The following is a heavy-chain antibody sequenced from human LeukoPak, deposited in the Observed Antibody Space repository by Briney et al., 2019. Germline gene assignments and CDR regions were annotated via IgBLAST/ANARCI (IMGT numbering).Heavy chain of an antibody. D-gene: IGHD5-18*01. Sequence: SETLSLTCTVSGGSVSSSNHYWGWIRQPPGKGLEWIGYIYSSENINYNPSLKSRVTISIDTSKNQSSLKLNSVTAADTAVYYCARWGLYSYGLLGIFDYWGQGTLVTVSS. CDR2: IYSSENI. CDR1: GGSVSSSNHY. V-gene: IGHV4-61*05. CDR3: ARWGLYSYGLLGIFDY. J-gene: IGHJ4*02.